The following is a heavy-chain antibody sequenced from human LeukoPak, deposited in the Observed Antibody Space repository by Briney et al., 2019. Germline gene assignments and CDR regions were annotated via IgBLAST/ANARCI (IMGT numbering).Heavy chain of an antibody. CDR3: AKGHYDSSGYYYNAFDI. Sequence: GGSLTLSCAASGFTFSDYWMHWVRQAPGKGLEWVSGISWNSGSIGYADSVKGRFTISRDNAKNSLYLQMNSLRAEDTALYYCAKGHYDSSGYYYNAFDIWGQGTMVTVSS. CDR1: GFTFSDYW. D-gene: IGHD3-22*01. J-gene: IGHJ3*02. V-gene: IGHV3-9*01. CDR2: ISWNSGSI.